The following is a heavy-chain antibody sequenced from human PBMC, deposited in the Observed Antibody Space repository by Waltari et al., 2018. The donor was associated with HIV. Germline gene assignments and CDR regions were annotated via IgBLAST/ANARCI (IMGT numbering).Heavy chain of an antibody. Sequence: EVQLVESGGGWVQPGGSLRLSWEASGFIFRTYSMNWVRQAPGKGLEWVSYISSRSSTIYYADSVKGRFTISRDNAKNSLYLQMNSLRAEDTAVYYCAAVYSHYFAMDVWGQGTTVTVSS. CDR1: GFIFRTYS. CDR2: ISSRSSTI. J-gene: IGHJ6*02. D-gene: IGHD1-26*01. CDR3: AAVYSHYFAMDV. V-gene: IGHV3-48*04.